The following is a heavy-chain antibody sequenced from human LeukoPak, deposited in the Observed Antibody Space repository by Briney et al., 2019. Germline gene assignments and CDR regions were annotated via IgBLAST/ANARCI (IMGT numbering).Heavy chain of an antibody. CDR3: ARDIRSSYYFDY. Sequence: SETLSLTCTVSGGSISSSSYYWGWIRQPPGKGLEWIGRIYSSGSTNYNPSLKSRVTMSVDTSKNQFSLKLSSVTAADTAVYYCARDIRSSYYFDYWGQGTLVTVSS. V-gene: IGHV4-39*07. CDR1: GGSISSSSYY. CDR2: IYSSGST. J-gene: IGHJ4*02.